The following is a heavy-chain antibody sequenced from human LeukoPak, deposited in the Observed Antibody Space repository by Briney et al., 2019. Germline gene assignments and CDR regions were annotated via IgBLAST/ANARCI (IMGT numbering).Heavy chain of an antibody. CDR3: ARHPLNRRIAAAGYMDV. V-gene: IGHV5-51*01. CDR1: GYSFTSYW. D-gene: IGHD6-13*01. J-gene: IGHJ6*03. CDR2: IYPGDSDT. Sequence: GESLKISCKGSGYSFTSYWIGWVRQMPGKGLEWMGIIYPGDSDTRYSPSFQGQVTISADKSISTAYLQWSSLKASDTAMYYCARHPLNRRIAAAGYMDVWGKGTTVTVSS.